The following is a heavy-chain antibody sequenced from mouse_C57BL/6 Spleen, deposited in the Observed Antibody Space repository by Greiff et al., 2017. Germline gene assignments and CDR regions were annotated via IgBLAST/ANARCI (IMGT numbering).Heavy chain of an antibody. CDR1: GFTFTDYY. J-gene: IGHJ4*01. D-gene: IGHD2-1*01. CDR3: ARGGNTGAMDY. CDR2: IRNKANGYTT. V-gene: IGHV7-3*01. Sequence: EVKLVESGGGLVQPGGSLSLSCAASGFTFTDYYMSWVRQPPGKALEWLGFIRNKANGYTTEYSASVKGRFTISRDNSQSILYLQMNALRAEDSATYYCARGGNTGAMDYWGQGTSVTVSS.